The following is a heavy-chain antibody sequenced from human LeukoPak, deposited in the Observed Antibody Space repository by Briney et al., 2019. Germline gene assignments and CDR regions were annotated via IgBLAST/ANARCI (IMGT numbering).Heavy chain of an antibody. CDR1: GFTFSSYW. CDR3: AREMVRGVIIIWGGLGFGY. D-gene: IGHD3-10*01. V-gene: IGHV3-7*01. CDR2: IKQDGSEK. J-gene: IGHJ4*02. Sequence: GGSLRLSCAASGFTFSSYWMSWVRQAPGKGLEWVANIKQDGSEKYYVDSVKGRFTISRDNAKNSLYLQMNSLRAEDTAVYYCAREMVRGVIIIWGGLGFGYWGQGTLVTVSS.